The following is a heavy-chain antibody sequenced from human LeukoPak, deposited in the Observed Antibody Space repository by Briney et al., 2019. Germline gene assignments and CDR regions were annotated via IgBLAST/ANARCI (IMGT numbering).Heavy chain of an antibody. CDR3: ARGWGRYSGSCWVYYFDY. CDR1: GFTFSGHS. J-gene: IGHJ4*02. CDR2: ITSGGTV. Sequence: PGGSLRLSCAATGFTFSGHSMGWVRQAPGRGLEWVSHITSGGTVYYADSVKGRFTISRDNAKNSVYLQMSGLRAEDTAVYYCARGWGRYSGSCWVYYFDYWGQGTLVTVSS. D-gene: IGHD1-26*01. V-gene: IGHV3-48*01.